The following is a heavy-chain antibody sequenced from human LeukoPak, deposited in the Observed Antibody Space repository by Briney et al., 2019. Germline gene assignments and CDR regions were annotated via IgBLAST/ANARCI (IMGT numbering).Heavy chain of an antibody. CDR3: ARGSYNWNDGGYYFDY. CDR2: INPNSGGT. J-gene: IGHJ4*02. CDR1: GYTLTGYY. D-gene: IGHD1-1*01. V-gene: IGHV1-2*02. Sequence: GASVKVSCKASGYTLTGYYMHWVRQAPGQGLEWMGWINPNSGGTNYAQKFQGRVTMTRDTSISTAYMELSRLRSDDTAVYYCARGSYNWNDGGYYFDYWGQGTLVTVSS.